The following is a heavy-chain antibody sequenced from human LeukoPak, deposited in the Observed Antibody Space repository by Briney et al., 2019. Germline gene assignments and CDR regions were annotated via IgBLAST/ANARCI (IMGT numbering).Heavy chain of an antibody. Sequence: SGTLSLTCAVSGGSISSSNWWSWVRRPPGKGLEWIGEIYHSGSTNYNPSLKSRVTISVDTSKNQFSLKLSSVTAADTAVYYCARRTRYYYGMDVWGQGTTVTVSS. V-gene: IGHV4-4*02. CDR3: ARRTRYYYGMDV. J-gene: IGHJ6*02. D-gene: IGHD1-7*01. CDR2: IYHSGST. CDR1: GGSISSSNW.